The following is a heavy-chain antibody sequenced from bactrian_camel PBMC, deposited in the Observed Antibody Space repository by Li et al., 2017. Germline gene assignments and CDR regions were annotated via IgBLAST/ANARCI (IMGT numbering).Heavy chain of an antibody. Sequence: VQLVESGGGSVQAGGSLRLSCAASGYTYCSYDMSWYRQAPGKEREFVSSIDIDGITSYADSVKGRFTISQDNAKNTVYLQMNSLRPEDTAMYYCRMNTAGGSIYWGRGTQVTVS. D-gene: IGHD3*01. J-gene: IGHJ4*01. CDR2: IDIDGIT. CDR3: RMNTAGGSIY. V-gene: IGHV3S10*01. CDR1: GYTYCSYD.